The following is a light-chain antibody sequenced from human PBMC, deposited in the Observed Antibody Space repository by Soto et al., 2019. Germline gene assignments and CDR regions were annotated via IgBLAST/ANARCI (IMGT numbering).Light chain of an antibody. CDR3: SSYAGTNNLGV. J-gene: IGLJ1*01. CDR2: EVS. V-gene: IGLV2-8*01. CDR1: SSDVGGYKY. Sequence: QSALTQPPSASGSPGQSVTISCTGTSSDVGGYKYVSWYQQHPGKAPKLMIYEVSKRPSGVPDRFSASKSGNTASLTVSGLQPEDEADYYCSSYAGTNNLGVFGTGTKVTVL.